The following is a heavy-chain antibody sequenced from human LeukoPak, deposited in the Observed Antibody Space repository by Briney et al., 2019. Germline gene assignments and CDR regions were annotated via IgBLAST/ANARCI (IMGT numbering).Heavy chain of an antibody. CDR2: IYYSGST. V-gene: IGHV4-39*01. Sequence: SETLSLTCTVSGGSISSSSYYWGWIRQPPGKGLEWIGSIYYSGSTYYNPSLKSRVTISADTSKNQFSLKLSSVTAADTAVYYCARHGSELLYSHYYYYMDVWGKGTTVTISS. D-gene: IGHD3-10*01. CDR1: GGSISSSSYY. CDR3: ARHGSELLYSHYYYYMDV. J-gene: IGHJ6*03.